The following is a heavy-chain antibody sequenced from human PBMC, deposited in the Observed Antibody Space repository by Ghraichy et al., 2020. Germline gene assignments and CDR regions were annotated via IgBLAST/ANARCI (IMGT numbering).Heavy chain of an antibody. CDR2: ISGSGGVI. CDR3: AKDDRLRLELRYPNWFDP. CDR1: GFTFSSYA. D-gene: IGHD1-7*01. Sequence: GGSLRLSCAASGFTFSSYAMSWVRQVPGKGLEWVSGISGSGGVIYYADSVKGRFTISRDNSKNTLYLQMNSLRAEDTAVYYCAKDDRLRLELRYPNWFDPWGQGTLVTVSS. V-gene: IGHV3-23*01. J-gene: IGHJ5*02.